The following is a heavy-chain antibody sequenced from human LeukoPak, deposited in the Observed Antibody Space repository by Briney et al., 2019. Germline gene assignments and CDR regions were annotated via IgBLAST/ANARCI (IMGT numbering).Heavy chain of an antibody. CDR1: GFTFRSHD. V-gene: IGHV3-13*04. CDR2: ISTAGDT. Sequence: PGGSLRLSCVASGFTFRSHDMDWVRQATGKILKWVSAISTAGDTYYPGSVRGRFTISRENAKNSLYLQMNSLRAGDTAVYYCARANSGGFYDLRGRGTLVTVSS. J-gene: IGHJ2*01. D-gene: IGHD6-19*01. CDR3: ARANSGGFYDL.